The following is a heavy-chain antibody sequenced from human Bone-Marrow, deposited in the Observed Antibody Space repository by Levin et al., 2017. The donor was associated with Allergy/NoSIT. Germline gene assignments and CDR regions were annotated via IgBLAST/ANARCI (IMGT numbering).Heavy chain of an antibody. CDR2: TSYDGTNT. V-gene: IGHV3-30*09. J-gene: IGHJ3*02. CDR3: AREGYTGSCGFDI. Sequence: GESLKISCKASEFTFSDYAMHWVRQAPGKGLEWVAVTSYDGTNTYYADSVKGRFGMSRDNSKNTLYLQMDGLEPDDTAVYYCAREGYTGSCGFDIWGHGTMVTVSS. CDR1: EFTFSDYA. D-gene: IGHD5-24*01.